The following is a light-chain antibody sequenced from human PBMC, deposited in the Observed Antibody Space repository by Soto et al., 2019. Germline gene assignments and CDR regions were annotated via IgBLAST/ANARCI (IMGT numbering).Light chain of an antibody. Sequence: QSVLTQPTSVSGAPGQLASISCTGSTSNIGAPYYVHWYQRLPGTAPKLLIYGDNNRPSGVPDRFSGSKSGTSSSLAITRLQAEDEADYYCQSYDISLHNYVFGTGTKVTVL. J-gene: IGLJ1*01. CDR3: QSYDISLHNYV. CDR1: TSNIGAPYY. V-gene: IGLV1-40*01. CDR2: GDN.